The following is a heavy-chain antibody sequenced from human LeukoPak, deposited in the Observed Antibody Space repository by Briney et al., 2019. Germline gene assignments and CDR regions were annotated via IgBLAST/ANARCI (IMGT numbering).Heavy chain of an antibody. J-gene: IGHJ4*02. V-gene: IGHV3-23*01. D-gene: IGHD6-6*01. CDR3: AKAPAARPYFDC. CDR1: GFTFSSYA. Sequence: PGGSLRLSCAASGFTFSSYAMSWVRRAPGKGLEWVSAISGSGGSTYYADSVKGRFTISRDNSKNTLYLQMNSLRAEDTAVYYCAKAPAARPYFDCWGQGTLVTVSS. CDR2: ISGSGGST.